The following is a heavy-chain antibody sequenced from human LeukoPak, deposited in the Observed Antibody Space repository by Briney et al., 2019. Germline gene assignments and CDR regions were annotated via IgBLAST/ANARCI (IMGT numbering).Heavy chain of an antibody. J-gene: IGHJ2*01. D-gene: IGHD3-10*01. CDR1: GGSFSGYK. CDR3: ARVMVRGVSDWYFDL. CDR2: INHSGST. V-gene: IGHV4-34*01. Sequence: PSETLSLTCAVYGGSFSGYKWSWIRQSPGKGLEWIGEINHSGSTNYNPSLKSRVTMSVDTSKNQFSLKLSSVTAADTAVYYCARVMVRGVSDWYFDLWGRGTLVTVSS.